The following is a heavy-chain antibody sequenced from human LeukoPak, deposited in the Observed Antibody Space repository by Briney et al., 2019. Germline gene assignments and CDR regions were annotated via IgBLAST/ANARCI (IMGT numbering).Heavy chain of an antibody. CDR1: GYTLTELS. V-gene: IGHV1-24*01. Sequence: GASVKVSCKVSGYTLTELSMHWVRQAPGKGLEWMGGFDPEDGETIYAQKFQGRVTMTEDTSTDTAYMELSSLRSEDTAVYYCATDLGGSGSSDYWGQGTLVTVSS. CDR3: ATDLGGSGSSDY. D-gene: IGHD3-10*01. J-gene: IGHJ4*02. CDR2: FDPEDGET.